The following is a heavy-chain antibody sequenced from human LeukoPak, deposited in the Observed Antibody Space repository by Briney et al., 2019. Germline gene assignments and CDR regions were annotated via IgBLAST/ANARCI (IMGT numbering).Heavy chain of an antibody. CDR1: GGSISSYY. CDR3: AKAAFTGYYNGFDY. V-gene: IGHV4-39*01. J-gene: IGHJ4*02. CDR2: IYYSGST. Sequence: SETLSLTCTVSGGSISSYYWGWIRQPPGKGLEWIGSIYYSGSTYYNPSLKSRVTISVDTSKNQFSLKLSSVTAADTAVYYCAKAAFTGYYNGFDYWGQGTLVTVSS. D-gene: IGHD3-9*01.